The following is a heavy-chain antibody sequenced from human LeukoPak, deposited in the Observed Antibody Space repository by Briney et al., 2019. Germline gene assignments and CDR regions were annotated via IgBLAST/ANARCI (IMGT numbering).Heavy chain of an antibody. CDR1: GFTFSSYA. V-gene: IGHV3-30*04. J-gene: IGHJ6*02. CDR2: VSYDGSEN. Sequence: GSSLRLSCAASGFTFSSYAMHWVRQAPGKGLEWVAGVSYDGSENYYADTVKGRFTISRDNSKYTVYLQMSSLRAEDTAVFYCATGTTGTTWSYGMDVWGQGTTVTVSS. D-gene: IGHD1-1*01. CDR3: ATGTTGTTWSYGMDV.